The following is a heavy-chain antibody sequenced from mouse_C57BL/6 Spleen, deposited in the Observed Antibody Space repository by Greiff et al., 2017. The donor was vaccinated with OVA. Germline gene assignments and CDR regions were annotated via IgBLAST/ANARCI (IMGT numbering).Heavy chain of an antibody. V-gene: IGHV1-22*01. CDR3: AAQATAMDY. CDR1: GYTFTDYN. Sequence: EVHLQQSGPELVKPGASVKMSCKASGYTFTDYNMHWVKQSHGKSLEWIGYINPNNGGTSYNQKFKGKATLTVNKSSSTAYMELRSLTSEDSAVYYCAAQATAMDYWGQGTSVTVSS. D-gene: IGHD3-2*02. CDR2: INPNNGGT. J-gene: IGHJ4*01.